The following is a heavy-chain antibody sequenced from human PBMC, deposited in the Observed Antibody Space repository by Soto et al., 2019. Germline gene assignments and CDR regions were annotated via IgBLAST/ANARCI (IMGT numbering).Heavy chain of an antibody. CDR3: ARGAHCSSTSCYKGSPWYGMDV. D-gene: IGHD2-2*02. V-gene: IGHV4-34*01. CDR1: GGSFSGYY. Sequence: PSETLSLTCAVYGGSFSGYYWSWIRQPPGKGLEWIGEINHSGSTNYNPSLESRVTISVDTSKNQFSLKLSSVTAADTAVYYCARGAHCSSTSCYKGSPWYGMDVWGQGTTVTVSS. J-gene: IGHJ6*02. CDR2: INHSGST.